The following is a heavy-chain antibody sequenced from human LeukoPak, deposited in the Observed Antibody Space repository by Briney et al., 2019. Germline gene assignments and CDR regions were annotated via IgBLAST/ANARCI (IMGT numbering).Heavy chain of an antibody. CDR3: ARGAATGPTLGLDY. J-gene: IGHJ4*02. CDR2: IYTGGTP. D-gene: IGHD6-13*01. Sequence: GGSLRLSYVASGFTVSSNYMTWVRQAPGKGLEWVSVIYTGGTPHYADSVKGRFTISRDIPKNTVYLQMNSLRVEDTAVYFCARGAATGPTLGLDYWGQGTLVTVSS. CDR1: GFTVSSNY. V-gene: IGHV3-53*01.